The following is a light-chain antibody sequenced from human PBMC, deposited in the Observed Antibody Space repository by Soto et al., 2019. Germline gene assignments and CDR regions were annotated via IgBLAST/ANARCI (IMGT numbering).Light chain of an antibody. V-gene: IGKV3-11*01. J-gene: IGKJ2*01. CDR2: DAS. Sequence: ELLLTQSPATLSLSPGQRATLSCRASQSLGDYLAWYQQKPGQAPRLLIYDASNRATGIPARFSGGGSGTDFNLTISSLDPEDFAVYYCQQRGTFGQGTRLEIK. CDR3: QQRGT. CDR1: QSLGDY.